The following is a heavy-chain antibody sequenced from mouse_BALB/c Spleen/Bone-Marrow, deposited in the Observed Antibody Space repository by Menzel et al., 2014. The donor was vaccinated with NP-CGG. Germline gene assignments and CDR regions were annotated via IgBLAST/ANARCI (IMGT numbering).Heavy chain of an antibody. D-gene: IGHD6-1*01. V-gene: IGHV14-4*02. CDR1: GFNIKDYY. Sequence: EVQLQEPGAELVGSGASVKLSCTASGFNIKDYYMHWVKQRPEQGLEWIGWIDPGNGDTEYAPKFQGKATMTADTSSNTAYLQLSSLTSEDAAVYYCNAEHGNYHYFDYWGQGTTLTVSS. J-gene: IGHJ2*01. CDR2: IDPGNGDT. CDR3: NAEHGNYHYFDY.